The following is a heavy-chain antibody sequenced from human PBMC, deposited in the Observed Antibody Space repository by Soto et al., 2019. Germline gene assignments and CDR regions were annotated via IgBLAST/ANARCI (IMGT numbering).Heavy chain of an antibody. Sequence: QVQLVESGGGVVQPGRSLRLSCAASGFTFSSYAMHWVRQAPGKGLEWVAVISYDGSNKYYADSVKGRFTISRDNSKNTLYLQMNGVRAEDTAVYYCARAGCDGGSCYALVGLRYGMDVWGQGTTVTVSS. D-gene: IGHD2-15*01. CDR3: ARAGCDGGSCYALVGLRYGMDV. CDR1: GFTFSSYA. J-gene: IGHJ6*02. V-gene: IGHV3-30-3*01. CDR2: ISYDGSNK.